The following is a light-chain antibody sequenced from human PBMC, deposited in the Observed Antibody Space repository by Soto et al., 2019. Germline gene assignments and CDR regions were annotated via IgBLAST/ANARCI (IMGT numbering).Light chain of an antibody. J-gene: IGKJ5*01. V-gene: IGKV3-15*01. Sequence: IEMTESPATLSLSPGEIATLSCRASQSVSSNLAWYQQKPGQAPRLLIYGASTRAIGIPARFSGSGSGTEFTLTISSLQSEDFVVXXCQQYNNWPPPFGQATRLEIK. CDR3: QQYNNWPPP. CDR2: GAS. CDR1: QSVSSN.